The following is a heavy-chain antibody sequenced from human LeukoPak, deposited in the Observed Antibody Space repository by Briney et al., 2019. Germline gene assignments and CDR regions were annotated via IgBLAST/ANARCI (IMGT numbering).Heavy chain of an antibody. V-gene: IGHV3-74*01. D-gene: IGHD5/OR15-5a*01. CDR2: INTDGSIT. CDR3: ARGVGGSTEY. J-gene: IGHJ4*02. Sequence: PGGSLRLSCAASGFTFGSSWMHWVRQAPGKGLVWVSRINTDGSITTYADSVKGRFTISRDNAKNTLYLQMNSLRAEDTAVYYCARGVGGSTEYWGQGTLVTVSS. CDR1: GFTFGSSW.